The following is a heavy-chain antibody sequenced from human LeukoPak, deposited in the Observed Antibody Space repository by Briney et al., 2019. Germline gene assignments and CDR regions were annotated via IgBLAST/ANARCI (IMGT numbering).Heavy chain of an antibody. D-gene: IGHD1-26*01. CDR2: IYHSGST. CDR3: ARAEVGAVDY. Sequence: SQTLSLTCAVSGGSISSGGYSWSWIRQPPGKGLEWIGYIYHSGSTYYNPSLKGRVTISVDRSKNQFSLKLSSVTAADTAVYYCARAEVGAVDYWGQGTLVTVSS. J-gene: IGHJ4*02. V-gene: IGHV4-30-2*01. CDR1: GGSISSGGYS.